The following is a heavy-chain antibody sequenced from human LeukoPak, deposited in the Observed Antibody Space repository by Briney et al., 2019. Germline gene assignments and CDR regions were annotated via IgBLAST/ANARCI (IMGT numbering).Heavy chain of an antibody. Sequence: ASVKVSCKASGYTFTSYYMHWVRQAPGQGLEWMGIINPSGGSTSYAQKFQGRVAMTRDMSTSTVYMELSSLRSDDTAVYYCAREVGATDYWGQGTLVTVSS. CDR3: AREVGATDY. J-gene: IGHJ4*02. CDR2: INPSGGST. D-gene: IGHD1-26*01. CDR1: GYTFTSYY. V-gene: IGHV1-46*01.